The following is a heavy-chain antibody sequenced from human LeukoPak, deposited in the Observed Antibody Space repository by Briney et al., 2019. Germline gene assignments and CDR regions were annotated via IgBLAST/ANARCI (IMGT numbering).Heavy chain of an antibody. D-gene: IGHD6-19*01. CDR3: ARDQSEAGTPDPPAFDY. CDR2: IYTSGST. CDR1: GGSISSYY. V-gene: IGHV4-4*07. Sequence: SETLSLTCTASGGSISSYYWSWIRQPAGKGLEWIGRIYTSGSTNYNPSLKSRVTMSVDTSKNQFSLKLSSVTAADTAVYYCARDQSEAGTPDPPAFDYWGQGTLVTVSS. J-gene: IGHJ4*02.